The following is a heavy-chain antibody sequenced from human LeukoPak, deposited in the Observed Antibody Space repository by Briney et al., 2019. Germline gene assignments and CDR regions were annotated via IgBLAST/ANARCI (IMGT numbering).Heavy chain of an antibody. CDR3: ALSYPRKYYYYGMDV. J-gene: IGHJ6*02. D-gene: IGHD2-2*01. V-gene: IGHV3-21*01. CDR2: ISSSSSYI. CDR1: EFTFSSYS. Sequence: GGSLRLSCAASEFTFSSYSMNWVRQAPGKGLEWVSSISSSSSYIYYADSVKGRFTISRDNAKNSLYLQMNSLRAEDTAVYYCALSYPRKYYYYGMDVWGQGTTVTVSS.